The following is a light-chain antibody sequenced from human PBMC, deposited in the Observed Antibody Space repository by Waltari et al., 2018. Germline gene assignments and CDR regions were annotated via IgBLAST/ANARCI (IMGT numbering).Light chain of an antibody. V-gene: IGKV3-20*01. CDR3: QHYVRLPAT. J-gene: IGKJ1*01. Sequence: IVLTQSPGTLSLSPGERATLSCRASQSVSRSLAWYQQKPGQAPKLLIYGASTRATVIPARFTGSGSGTDFSLTISSLEPEDFAIYFCQHYVRLPATFGQGTKVEIK. CDR1: QSVSRS. CDR2: GAS.